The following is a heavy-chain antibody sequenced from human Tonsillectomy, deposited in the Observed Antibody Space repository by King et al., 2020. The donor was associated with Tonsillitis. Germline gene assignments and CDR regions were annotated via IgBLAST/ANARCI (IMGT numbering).Heavy chain of an antibody. Sequence: HLVQSGAALRKPGASVTVSCRTSGDTFTGHFVHWVRQAPGQGLEWMGWINPNSGDTNYAPKFVGRVTLSGDVSSTTAYMGLSSLRPDDTAVYYCATNAIATDTSAYRDFRHWGQGTLVTVSS. V-gene: IGHV1-2*02. CDR3: ATNAIATDTSAYRDFRH. CDR1: GDTFTGHF. D-gene: IGHD3-22*01. CDR2: INPNSGDT. J-gene: IGHJ1*01.